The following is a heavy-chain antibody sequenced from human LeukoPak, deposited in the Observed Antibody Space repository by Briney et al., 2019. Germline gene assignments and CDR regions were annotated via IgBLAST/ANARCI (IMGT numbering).Heavy chain of an antibody. J-gene: IGHJ4*02. CDR3: ARSRGAGPGAYFDY. V-gene: IGHV3-11*03. Sequence: GGSLRLSCAASGFTVTTNYMTWVRQAPGQGLEWVSYISNTGSYTNYADSVEGRFTISRDNTENSLYLQMNSLRAEDTAVYYCARSRGAGPGAYFDYWGQGTLVTVTS. D-gene: IGHD6-19*01. CDR1: GFTVTTNY. CDR2: ISNTGSYT.